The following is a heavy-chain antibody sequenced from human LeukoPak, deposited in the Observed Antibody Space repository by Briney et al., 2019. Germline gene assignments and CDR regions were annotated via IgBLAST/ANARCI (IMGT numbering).Heavy chain of an antibody. Sequence: ASVKVSCNAFGYTFTSYGISWVRQAPGQGLEWMGWISAYNGNTNYAQKLQGRVTMTTDTSTSTAYMELRSLRSDDTAVYYCARGNDSSGYFNPYAEYFQHWGQGTLVTVSS. CDR2: ISAYNGNT. CDR1: GYTFTSYG. CDR3: ARGNDSSGYFNPYAEYFQH. V-gene: IGHV1-18*01. J-gene: IGHJ1*01. D-gene: IGHD3-22*01.